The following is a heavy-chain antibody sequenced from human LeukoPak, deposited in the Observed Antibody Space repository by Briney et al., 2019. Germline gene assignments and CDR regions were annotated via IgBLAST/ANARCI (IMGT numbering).Heavy chain of an antibody. CDR3: AKSGSRVRPVDY. CDR2: ISGSGGST. V-gene: IGHV3-23*01. D-gene: IGHD3-10*01. J-gene: IGHJ4*02. Sequence: AGGSLRLSCAASGFTFSSYAMSWVRQAPGKGLEWVSAISGSGGSTYYADSVKGRSTISRDNSKNTLYLQMNSLRAEDTAVYYCAKSGSRVRPVDYWGQGTLVTVSS. CDR1: GFTFSSYA.